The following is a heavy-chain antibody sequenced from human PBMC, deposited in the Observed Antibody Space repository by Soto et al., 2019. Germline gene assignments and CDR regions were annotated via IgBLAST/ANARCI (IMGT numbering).Heavy chain of an antibody. J-gene: IGHJ4*02. CDR1: GGSISSGGYY. Sequence: SETLSLTCTVSGGSISSGGYYWSWIRQHPGKGLEWIGYIYYSGSTYYNPSLKSRVTISVDTSKNQFSLKLSSVTAADTAVYYCARTDSSGYYPSYWGQGTLVTRLL. CDR3: ARTDSSGYYPSY. V-gene: IGHV4-31*03. D-gene: IGHD3-22*01. CDR2: IYYSGST.